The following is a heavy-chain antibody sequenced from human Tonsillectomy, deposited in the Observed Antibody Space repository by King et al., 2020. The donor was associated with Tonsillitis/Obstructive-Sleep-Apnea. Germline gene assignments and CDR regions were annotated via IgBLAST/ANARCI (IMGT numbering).Heavy chain of an antibody. J-gene: IGHJ3*02. Sequence: QLVQSGGGLVKPGESLRLSCAASGFTFSSYSMNWVRQAPGKGLEWVSSISSSSSYISYADSVKGRFTISRDNARNSLYLQMNSLRAEDTAVYYCARDSDDACDIWGQGTMGTVSS. CDR1: GFTFSSYS. V-gene: IGHV3-21*01. CDR3: ARDSDDACDI. CDR2: ISSSSSYI.